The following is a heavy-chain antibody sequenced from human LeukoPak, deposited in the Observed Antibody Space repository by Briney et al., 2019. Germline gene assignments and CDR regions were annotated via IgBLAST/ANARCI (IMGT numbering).Heavy chain of an antibody. CDR2: IKQDGSEK. Sequence: PGGSLRLSCAASGFTFSSYWMSWVRQAPGKGLEWVANIKQDGSEKYSVDSVKGRFTISRDNVKKSLYLQMNSLRAEDTAVYYCARAGLWFGELLDYWGQGTLVTVSS. D-gene: IGHD3-10*01. V-gene: IGHV3-7*05. CDR1: GFTFSSYW. J-gene: IGHJ4*02. CDR3: ARAGLWFGELLDY.